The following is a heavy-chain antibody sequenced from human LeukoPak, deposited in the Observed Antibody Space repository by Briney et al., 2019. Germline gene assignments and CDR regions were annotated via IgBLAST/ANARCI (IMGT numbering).Heavy chain of an antibody. CDR2: ISANGGDT. J-gene: IGHJ4*02. CDR1: GFTLSNFA. V-gene: IGHV3-23*01. D-gene: IGHD1-26*01. CDR3: ARHSSGASTSPHDY. Sequence: GGSLRLSCAASGFTLSNFAMGWVRQAPGKGLQWVSLISANGGDTYYADSVKGRFTISRDNAKNSLYLQMNSLRAEDTAVYYCARHSSGASTSPHDYWGQGTLVTVSS.